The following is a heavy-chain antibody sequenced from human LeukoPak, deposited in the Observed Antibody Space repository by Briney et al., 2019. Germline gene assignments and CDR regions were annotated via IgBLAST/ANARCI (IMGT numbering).Heavy chain of an antibody. CDR1: GYTFTNYG. J-gene: IGHJ4*02. V-gene: IGHV1-18*01. D-gene: IGHD3-22*01. CDR2: ISAYNGDT. Sequence: GASVTVSCRASGYTFTNYGISWMRQAPGQGLEWMGWISAYNGDTKCLEKLQGRVTMTTDTSTSTAYMELRSLRSDDTAVYYCARDNPYYYLYWGQGTLVTVSS. CDR3: ARDNPYYYLY.